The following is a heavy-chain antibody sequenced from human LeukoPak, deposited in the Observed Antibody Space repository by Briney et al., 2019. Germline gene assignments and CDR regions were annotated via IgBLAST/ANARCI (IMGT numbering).Heavy chain of an antibody. J-gene: IGHJ4*02. V-gene: IGHV3-66*01. D-gene: IGHD6-13*01. Sequence: GGSLRLSCAASGFTVSSNYMSWVRQAPGKGLEWVSLIYSGGNTYYADSVKGRFTISRDNSKSTLYLQMNGLRAEDTAVYYCAKISTPIPAAGAMDNWGQGTLVTVSS. CDR2: IYSGGNT. CDR1: GFTVSSNY. CDR3: AKISTPIPAAGAMDN.